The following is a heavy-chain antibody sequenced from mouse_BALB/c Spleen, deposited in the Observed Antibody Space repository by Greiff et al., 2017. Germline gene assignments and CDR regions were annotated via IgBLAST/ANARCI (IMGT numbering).Heavy chain of an antibody. CDR2: INSNGGST. V-gene: IGHV5-6-3*01. J-gene: IGHJ4*01. D-gene: IGHD2-1*01. CDR3: AREGGNYHAMDY. CDR1: GFTFSSYG. Sequence: EVMLVESGGGLVQPGGSLKLSCAASGFTFSSYGMSWVRQTPDKRLELVATINSNGGSTYYPDSVKGRFTISRDNAKNTLYLQMSSLKSEDTAMYYCAREGGNYHAMDYWGQGTSVTVSS.